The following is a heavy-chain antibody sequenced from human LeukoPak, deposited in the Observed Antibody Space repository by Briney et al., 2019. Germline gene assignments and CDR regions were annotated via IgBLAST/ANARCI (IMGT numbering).Heavy chain of an antibody. CDR1: GFTFSSYA. J-gene: IGHJ4*02. CDR2: ISASGGST. CDR3: AKRQRGYYYGSGSSDY. Sequence: GGSLRLSCAASGFTFSSYAMSWVRQAPGKGLEWVSAISASGGSTYYADSVKGRFTISRDNSKNTLYLQMNSLRAEDTAVYYCAKRQRGYYYGSGSSDYWGQGTLVTVSS. D-gene: IGHD3-10*01. V-gene: IGHV3-23*01.